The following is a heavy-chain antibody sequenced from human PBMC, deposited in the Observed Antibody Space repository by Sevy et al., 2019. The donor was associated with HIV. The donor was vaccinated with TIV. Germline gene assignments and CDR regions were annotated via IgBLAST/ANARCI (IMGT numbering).Heavy chain of an antibody. CDR3: ARSTYYYAPGTFRESDF. CDR2: ISKHSNYI. V-gene: IGHV3-21*01. Sequence: GGSLRLSCAASGFTFTSYSMTWFRQAPGRGLEWVSSISKHSNYIYYASSVEGRFTISRDNAQDSLYLQMTSLRAEDTGLYYCARSTYYYAPGTFRESDFWGQGTLVTVSS. D-gene: IGHD3-10*01. CDR1: GFTFTSYS. J-gene: IGHJ4*02.